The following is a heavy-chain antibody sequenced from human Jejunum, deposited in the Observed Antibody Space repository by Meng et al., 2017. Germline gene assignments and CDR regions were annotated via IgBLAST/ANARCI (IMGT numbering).Heavy chain of an antibody. Sequence: QVQLVQSAAEVKEPGASLKVSCKASGYTFTDYYLYWVRQAPGQGLEWMGRINTRTGGTIYTQKFYGRVTMTRDTSISTAYMELSRLRSDDTAVYYCARELISYAFDYWGQGSLVTVSS. V-gene: IGHV1-2*06. CDR2: INTRTGGT. CDR3: ARELISYAFDY. CDR1: GYTFTDYY. D-gene: IGHD1-26*01. J-gene: IGHJ4*02.